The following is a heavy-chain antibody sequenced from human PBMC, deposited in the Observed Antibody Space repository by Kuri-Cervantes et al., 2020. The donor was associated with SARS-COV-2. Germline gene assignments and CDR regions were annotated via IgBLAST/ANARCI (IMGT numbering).Heavy chain of an antibody. CDR3: ARHNYGSGPPDY. CDR1: GGSISSYY. CDR2: SYHSGST. D-gene: IGHD3-10*01. J-gene: IGHJ4*02. Sequence: SETLSLTCTVSGGSISSYYWSWIRQPPGKGLEWIGESYHSGSTNYNPSLKSRVTISVDKSKNQFSLKLSSVTAADTAVYYCARHNYGSGPPDYWGQGTLVTVSS. V-gene: IGHV4-59*08.